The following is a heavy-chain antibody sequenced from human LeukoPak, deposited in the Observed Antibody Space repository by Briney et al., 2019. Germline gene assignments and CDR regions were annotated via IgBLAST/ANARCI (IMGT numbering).Heavy chain of an antibody. V-gene: IGHV3-33*01. CDR3: ARDFQNYYGSGSYYNDIDY. CDR2: IWYDGSNR. Sequence: PGGSLRLSCAASGFTFSRYGMHCVRQAPGKGLEWVAVIWYDGSNRYYADSVKGRFTISRDNSENTLYLQMNSLRAEDTAVYYCARDFQNYYGSGSYYNDIDYWGQGTLVTVSS. CDR1: GFTFSRYG. D-gene: IGHD3-10*01. J-gene: IGHJ4*02.